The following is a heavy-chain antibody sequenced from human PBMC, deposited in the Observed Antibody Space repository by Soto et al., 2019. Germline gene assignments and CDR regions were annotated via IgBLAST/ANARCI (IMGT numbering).Heavy chain of an antibody. CDR1: GYTFTSYG. CDR3: ARVMIVVVMTDYYYGMDV. D-gene: IGHD3-22*01. J-gene: IGHJ6*02. CDR2: ISAYNGNA. V-gene: IGHV1-18*01. Sequence: ALVKVSCKASGYTFTSYGISWVRQAPGQGLEWMGWISAYNGNANYAQKLQGRVTMTTDTSTSTAYMELRSLRSDDTAVYYCARVMIVVVMTDYYYGMDVWGQGTTVTVSS.